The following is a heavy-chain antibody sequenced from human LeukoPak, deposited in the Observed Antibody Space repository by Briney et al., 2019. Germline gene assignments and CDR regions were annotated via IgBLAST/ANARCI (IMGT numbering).Heavy chain of an antibody. CDR1: GGSFSGYY. V-gene: IGHV4-34*01. J-gene: IGHJ4*02. CDR3: ARGFWSGSPFDH. D-gene: IGHD3-3*01. CDR2: INHSGST. Sequence: NPSETLSLTCAVYGGSFSGYYWSWIRQPPGKGLEWIGEINHSGSTNYNPSLKSRVTISVDTSKNQFSLKLSSVTAADTAVYYCARGFWSGSPFDHWGQGTLVTVSS.